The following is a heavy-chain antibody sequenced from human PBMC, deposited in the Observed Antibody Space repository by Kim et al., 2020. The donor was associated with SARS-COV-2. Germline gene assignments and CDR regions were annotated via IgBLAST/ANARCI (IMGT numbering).Heavy chain of an antibody. CDR2: ISDSGDYT. CDR1: GFTFSHYA. Sequence: GGSLRLSCAAFGFTFSHYAISWVSQAPGKGLEWDSGISDSGDYTFSADSVKGHFTISRDNSKNTLFLQMNSLRAEDTAVYYCAKWREYCSSTTCYQNFDYWGQGTLVTVST. J-gene: IGHJ4*02. V-gene: IGHV3-23*01. D-gene: IGHD2-2*01. CDR3: AKWREYCSSTTCYQNFDY.